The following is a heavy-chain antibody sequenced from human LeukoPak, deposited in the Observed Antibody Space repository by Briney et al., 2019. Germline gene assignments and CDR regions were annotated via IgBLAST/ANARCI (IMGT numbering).Heavy chain of an antibody. CDR2: IYYSGST. CDR1: GGSISSYY. D-gene: IGHD6-19*01. V-gene: IGHV4-59*01. CDR3: ARVGSGSFDY. Sequence: PSETLSLTCTVSGGSISSYYWSWIRQPPGKGLEWIGYIYYSGSTNYNPSLKSRVTLSVDTSKNQFSLKLSSVTAADTAVYFCARVGSGSFDYWGQGTLVTVSS. J-gene: IGHJ4*02.